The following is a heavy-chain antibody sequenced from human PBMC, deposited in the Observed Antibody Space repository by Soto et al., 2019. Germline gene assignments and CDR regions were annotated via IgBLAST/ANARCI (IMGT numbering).Heavy chain of an antibody. CDR1: GYTFTSYG. J-gene: IGHJ6*02. CDR3: AREEAAPYYYYYGMDV. D-gene: IGHD6-13*01. Sequence: QVQLVQSGAEVKKPGASVKVSCKASGYTFTSYGISWVRQAPGQGLEWMGWISAYNGNTNYAQKLLGRVTMTTDTSTSTAYMELRSLRSDDTAVYYCAREEAAPYYYYYGMDVWGQGTTVTVSS. V-gene: IGHV1-18*01. CDR2: ISAYNGNT.